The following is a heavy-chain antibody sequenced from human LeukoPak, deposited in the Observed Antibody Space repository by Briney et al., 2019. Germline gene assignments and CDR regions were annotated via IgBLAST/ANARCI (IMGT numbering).Heavy chain of an antibody. Sequence: GGSLRLSCAASGFTVSSNYMSWVRQAPGKGLEWVSSISSSSSYIYYADSVKGRFTISRDNAKNSLYLQMNSLRAEDTAVYYCARELRFLEAAVFDYWGQGTLVTVSS. CDR2: ISSSSSYI. V-gene: IGHV3-21*01. D-gene: IGHD3-3*01. J-gene: IGHJ4*02. CDR3: ARELRFLEAAVFDY. CDR1: GFTVSSNY.